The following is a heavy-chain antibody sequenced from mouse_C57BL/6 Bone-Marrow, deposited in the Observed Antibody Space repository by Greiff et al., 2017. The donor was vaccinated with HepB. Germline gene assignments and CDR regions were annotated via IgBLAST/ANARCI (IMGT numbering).Heavy chain of an antibody. CDR1: GYTFTSYG. CDR2: IYPRSGNT. CDR3: ARLDDYSWFAY. Sequence: LQESGAELARPGASVKLSCKASGYTFTSYGISWVKQRTGQGLEWIGEIYPRSGNTYYNEKFKGKATLTADKSSSTAYMELRSLTSEDSAVYFCARLDDYSWFAYWGQGTLVTVSA. V-gene: IGHV1-81*01. D-gene: IGHD2-4*01. J-gene: IGHJ3*01.